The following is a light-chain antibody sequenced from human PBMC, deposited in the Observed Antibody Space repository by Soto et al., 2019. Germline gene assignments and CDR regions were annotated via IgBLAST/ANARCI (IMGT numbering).Light chain of an antibody. CDR2: AAF. J-gene: IGKJ1*01. V-gene: IGKV1-27*01. CDR1: QGISNF. CDR3: QKYNSAPRT. Sequence: DIQMTQSPSSLSASVGDRVTITCRASQGISNFVAWYQQKPGKVPQLLIYAAFTLQSGVPSRFSGSGSGTDFTLTISSLQPEDVATYYCQKYNSAPRTFGQGTKVEIK.